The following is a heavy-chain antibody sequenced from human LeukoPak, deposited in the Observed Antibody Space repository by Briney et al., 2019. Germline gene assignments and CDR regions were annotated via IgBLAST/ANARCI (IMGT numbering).Heavy chain of an antibody. V-gene: IGHV1-69*04. CDR2: IIPIFGIA. CDR3: ARWTPSLGDSSGYYYVGYFQH. CDR1: GGTFSSYA. D-gene: IGHD3-22*01. Sequence: ASVKVSCKASGGTFSSYAIGWVRQAPGQGLEWMGRIIPIFGIANYAQKFQGRVTITADKSTSTAYMELSSLRSEDTAVYYCARWTPSLGDSSGYYYVGYFQHWGQGTLVTVSS. J-gene: IGHJ1*01.